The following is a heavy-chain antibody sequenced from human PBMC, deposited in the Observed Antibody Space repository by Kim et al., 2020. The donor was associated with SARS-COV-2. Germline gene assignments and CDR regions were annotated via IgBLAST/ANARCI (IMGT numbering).Heavy chain of an antibody. V-gene: IGHV4-34*01. D-gene: IGHD6-19*01. CDR3: ARGRVAVATLGIWYYYYGMDV. CDR2: IYHSGST. Sequence: SETLSLTCAVYGGSFSGYYWSWIRQPPGKGLEWIGEIYHSGSTNYNPSLKSRVTISVDTSKSQFSLSLSSVTAADTAVYYCARGRVAVATLGIWYYYYGMDVWGQGTTVTVSS. CDR1: GGSFSGYY. J-gene: IGHJ6*02.